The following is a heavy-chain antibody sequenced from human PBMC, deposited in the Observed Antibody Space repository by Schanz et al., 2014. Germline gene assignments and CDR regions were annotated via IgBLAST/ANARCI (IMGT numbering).Heavy chain of an antibody. J-gene: IGHJ6*02. CDR2: ISAYNGNT. CDR3: ARDGSYYDFLYGMDV. Sequence: QVQLVQSGAEVKKPGASMKVSCKASGRTFIVYHVLHWVRQAPGQGLEWMGRISAYNGNTNYAQKLQGRVTMTTDTSTSTAYMELRSLRSDDTAVYYCARDGSYYDFLYGMDVRGQGTTVTVSS. CDR1: GRTFIVYHV. V-gene: IGHV1-18*01. D-gene: IGHD3-3*01.